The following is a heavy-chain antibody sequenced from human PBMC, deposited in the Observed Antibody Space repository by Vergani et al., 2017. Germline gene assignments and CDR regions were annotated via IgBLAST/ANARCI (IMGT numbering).Heavy chain of an antibody. CDR1: GFTFSSYA. V-gene: IGHV3-23*01. Sequence: EVQLLESGGGLVQPGGSLRLSCAASGFTFSSYAMSWVRQAPGKGLEWVSAISGSGGSTYYADSVKGRFPISRDNSKNTLYLQMNSLRAEDTAVYYCAKDTDRGVTYYYYYGMDVWGQGTTVTVSS. CDR3: AKDTDRGVTYYYYYGMDV. D-gene: IGHD3-10*01. J-gene: IGHJ6*02. CDR2: ISGSGGST.